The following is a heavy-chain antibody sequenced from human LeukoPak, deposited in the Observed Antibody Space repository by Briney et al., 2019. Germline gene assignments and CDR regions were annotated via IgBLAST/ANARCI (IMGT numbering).Heavy chain of an antibody. J-gene: IGHJ4*02. V-gene: IGHV3-23*01. CDR1: GFTFSSYG. D-gene: IGHD6-19*01. Sequence: PGGSLGLSCAASGFTFSSYGMSWVRQAPGKGLEWVSTIIGSGGMTYYADSVKGRFTISRDNAKNSLFLQMNSLRPEGTALYYCGKDLLAMAGTIGSWGQGTLVTVSS. CDR2: IIGSGGMT. CDR3: GKDLLAMAGTIGS.